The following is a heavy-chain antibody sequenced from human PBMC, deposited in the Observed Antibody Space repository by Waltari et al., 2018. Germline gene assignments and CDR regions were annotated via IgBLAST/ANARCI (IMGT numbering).Heavy chain of an antibody. V-gene: IGHV3-53*01. J-gene: IGHJ4*02. Sequence: EVQLLESGGGLIQPGGSVRLSCAVSGFNVGSNYMSWVRQAPGKGLEWVAVVYPAGNTYYADSVKGRFTISRDSSDNTFSLQMNNPKVEDTAVYYCTSPPTYWGQGTQVTVSS. CDR1: GFNVGSNY. CDR2: VYPAGNT. CDR3: TSPPTY.